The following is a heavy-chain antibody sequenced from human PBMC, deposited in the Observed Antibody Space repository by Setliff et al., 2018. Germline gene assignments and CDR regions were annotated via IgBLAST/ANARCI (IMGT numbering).Heavy chain of an antibody. Sequence: PSETLSLTCTVSGYSISSGHYWGWIRQPPGKGLEWIGEIIHSGSTNYNPSLKNRVTISMDTSKNQFSLKVSSVTAADTAVYYCARSFSRREKFLLDYWGQGALVTVSS. J-gene: IGHJ4*02. CDR3: ARSFSRREKFLLDY. V-gene: IGHV4-38-2*02. CDR1: GYSISSGHY. CDR2: IIHSGST.